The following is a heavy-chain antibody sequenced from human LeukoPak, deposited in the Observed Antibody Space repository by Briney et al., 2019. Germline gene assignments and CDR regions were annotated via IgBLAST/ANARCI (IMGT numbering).Heavy chain of an antibody. D-gene: IGHD2-8*02. CDR2: NCGSGGTT. J-gene: IGHJ6*02. CDR3: ARVGGAILLVGEDGMDV. V-gene: IGHV3-23*01. CDR1: GFTFSSYA. Sequence: AGGSLRLSCAASGFTFSSYAMSWVRQAPGKGLEWVSANCGSGGTTYYADSVEGRFTVSRDNTRNSLYLQMNSLRAEDTAVYYCARVGGAILLVGEDGMDVWGQGTTVTVSS.